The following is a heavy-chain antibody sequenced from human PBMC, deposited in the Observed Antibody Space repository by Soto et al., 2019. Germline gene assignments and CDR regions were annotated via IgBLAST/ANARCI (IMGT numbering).Heavy chain of an antibody. Sequence: GAAVKVSCKASGYSFTSYAIYWVRQAPGQRLDCIGWINAGNGNTKYSQKLQGRVTFTGDTSASTAHMELSSLRSEDTAVYFCARGMENIVVVLDVFGYYGMDVWGQGTTVTVSS. CDR1: GYSFTSYA. V-gene: IGHV1-3*01. J-gene: IGHJ6*02. D-gene: IGHD2-2*01. CDR3: ARGMENIVVVLDVFGYYGMDV. CDR2: INAGNGNT.